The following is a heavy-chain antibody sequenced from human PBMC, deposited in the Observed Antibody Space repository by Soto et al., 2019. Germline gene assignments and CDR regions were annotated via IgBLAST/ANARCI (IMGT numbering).Heavy chain of an antibody. J-gene: IGHJ5*02. CDR2: IDGSGGIT. CDR3: VKNSGWFNT. Sequence: QLLQSGGGLVQPGGSLTLSCAASGFTFGTTDMSWVRQAPGEGLEWVSTIDGSGGITYYADSVKCRFTISRDNSRTTVYLQMNSLRGDDTALYYCVKNSGWFNTWGQGALVTVSS. D-gene: IGHD3-10*01. V-gene: IGHV3-23*01. CDR1: GFTFGTTD.